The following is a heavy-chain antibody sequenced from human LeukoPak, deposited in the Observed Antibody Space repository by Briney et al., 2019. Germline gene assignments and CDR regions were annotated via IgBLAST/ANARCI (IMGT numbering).Heavy chain of an antibody. V-gene: IGHV3-23*01. CDR2: ISGRGGST. D-gene: IGHD3-10*01. CDR1: GFTFSSYA. Sequence: GGSLRLSCAASGFTFSSYAMSWVRQAPGKGLEWVSAISGRGGSTYYADSVKGRFTISRDDSKNTLYLQMNSLRAEDTAVYYCAKVRGVDYYYYYGMDVWGQGTTVTVSS. CDR3: AKVRGVDYYYYYGMDV. J-gene: IGHJ6*02.